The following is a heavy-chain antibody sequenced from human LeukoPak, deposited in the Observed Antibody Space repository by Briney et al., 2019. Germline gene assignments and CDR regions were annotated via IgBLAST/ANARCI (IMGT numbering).Heavy chain of an antibody. CDR2: IYLGDSDT. J-gene: IGHJ4*02. CDR3: ARQALGYCSGGNCYGDY. V-gene: IGHV5-51*01. D-gene: IGHD2-15*01. CDR1: GYSFTNYW. Sequence: GESLKISCKGSGYSFTNYWIGWVRQMPGKGLEWMGIIYLGDSDTRYSPSFQGQVTISADKSINTAYLQWSSLKASDTAMYYCARQALGYCSGGNCYGDYWGQGTLVIVSS.